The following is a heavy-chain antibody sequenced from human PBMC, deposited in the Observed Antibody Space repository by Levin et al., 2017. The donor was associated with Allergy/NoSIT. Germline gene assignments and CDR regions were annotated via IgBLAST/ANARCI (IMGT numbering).Heavy chain of an antibody. V-gene: IGHV3-64*01. D-gene: IGHD3-10*01. CDR3: ARRFGDDSGCDY. CDR1: GFTFSSYA. CDR2: ISGSGGNT. Sequence: GGSLRLSCAASGFTFSSYAMHWVRQAPGKGLEYVSAISGSGGNTYYANSVKGRFTISRDNSKNTLYLQMGSLRAEDMAVYYCARRFGDDSGCDYWGQGTLVTVSA. J-gene: IGHJ4*02.